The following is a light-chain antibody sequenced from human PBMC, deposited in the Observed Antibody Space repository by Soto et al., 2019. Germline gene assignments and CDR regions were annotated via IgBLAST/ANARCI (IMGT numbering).Light chain of an antibody. CDR1: QSIGNW. CDR2: KAS. J-gene: IGKJ1*01. Sequence: DIQMTQSPSTLSASVGDRVTVTCRASQSIGNWLAWYQQKPGKAPNLLIYKASTLESGAPSRFSGSGSGTEFIFTISSLQPDDSATYYCQQYNGTFGKGPKVEI. CDR3: QQYNGT. V-gene: IGKV1-5*03.